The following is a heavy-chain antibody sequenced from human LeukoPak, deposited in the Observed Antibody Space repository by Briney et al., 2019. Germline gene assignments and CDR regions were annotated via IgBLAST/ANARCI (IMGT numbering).Heavy chain of an antibody. CDR2: IGQDGSAE. V-gene: IGHV3-7*01. CDR1: GFTFSSSW. Sequence: GGSLRLSCAASGFTFSSSWMSWVRRAPGKGLVWVASIGQDGSAEYYVDSVKGRFSISRFNAKESLYLQMNSLRVEDTAVYYCARGTEDIDTWGQGTLGTVSS. D-gene: IGHD5-12*01. CDR3: ARGTEDIDT. J-gene: IGHJ3*02.